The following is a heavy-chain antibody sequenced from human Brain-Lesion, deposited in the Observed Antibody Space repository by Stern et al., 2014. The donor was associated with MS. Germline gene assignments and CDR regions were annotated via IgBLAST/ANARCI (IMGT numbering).Heavy chain of an antibody. CDR2: SDHSGST. D-gene: IGHD6-13*01. V-gene: IGHV4-4*02. CDR3: ARFPASRPHVFDS. CDR1: GGSISSSNW. Sequence: VQLVESGPGLVKPSGTLSLTCAVSGGSISSSNWWSWVRQSPGKGLEWIGESDHSGSTISNPSLKSRVTVSVDKSKNRFSLNPRSVTAADTAVYFCARFPASRPHVFDSWGQGTLVTVSS. J-gene: IGHJ4*02.